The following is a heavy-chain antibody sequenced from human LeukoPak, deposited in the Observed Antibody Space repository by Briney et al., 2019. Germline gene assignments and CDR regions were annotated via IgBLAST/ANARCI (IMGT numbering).Heavy chain of an antibody. CDR1: AFTFSDYA. Sequence: PGGSLRLSCAASAFTFSDYAMGWVRQAPGKGLEWVSHISGSGGGTYYADSVKGRFTISRDNSRNTLYLQMNSLRVEDTAIYYCTKGPTTGANFFDYWGQGAPVTVSS. D-gene: IGHD1-1*01. J-gene: IGHJ4*02. V-gene: IGHV3-23*01. CDR3: TKGPTTGANFFDY. CDR2: ISGSGGGT.